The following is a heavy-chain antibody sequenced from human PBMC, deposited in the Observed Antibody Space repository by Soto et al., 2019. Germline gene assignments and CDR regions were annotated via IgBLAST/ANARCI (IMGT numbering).Heavy chain of an antibody. CDR2: IYYSGST. J-gene: IGHJ4*02. V-gene: IGHV4-31*03. CDR3: ARVAVRLWVVDY. D-gene: IGHD3-10*01. Sequence: QVQLQESGPGLVKPSQTLSLTCTVSGGSISSGGYYWSWIRQHPGKGLEWIGYIYYSGSTYYNPSLKRRRTTSVDTYKRQFSLQLSSVTAADTAVYYCARVAVRLWVVDYWGQGTLVTVSS. CDR1: GGSISSGGYY.